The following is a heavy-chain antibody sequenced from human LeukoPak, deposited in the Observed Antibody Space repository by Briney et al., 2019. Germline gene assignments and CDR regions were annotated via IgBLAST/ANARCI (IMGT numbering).Heavy chain of an antibody. J-gene: IGHJ6*04. V-gene: IGHV4-30-4*01. CDR1: GGSISSGDYY. D-gene: IGHD3-16*02. CDR2: IYYSGST. CDR3: ASTFGGVIALYGMDV. Sequence: SETLSLTCTVSGGSISSGDYYWSWIRQPPGKGLEWIGYIYYSGSTYYNSSLKSRVTISVDTSKNQFSLKLGSVTAADTAVYYCASTFGGVIALYGMDVWGKGTTVTVSS.